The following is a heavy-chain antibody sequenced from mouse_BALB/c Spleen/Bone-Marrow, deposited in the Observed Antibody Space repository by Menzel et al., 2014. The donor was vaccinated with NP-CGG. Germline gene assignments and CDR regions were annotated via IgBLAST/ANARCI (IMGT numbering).Heavy chain of an antibody. J-gene: IGHJ4*01. CDR2: ISTYYGDA. CDR1: GYTFTDYA. CDR3: ARGHYYGSSYYAMDY. V-gene: IGHV1S137*01. Sequence: VQGVESGAELVRPGVSVKISCKGSGYTFTDYAMHWVKQSHAKSLEWIGVISTYYGDASYNQKFKGKATMTVDKSSSTAYMELARLTSEDSAIYYCARGHYYGSSYYAMDYWGQGTSVTVSS. D-gene: IGHD1-1*01.